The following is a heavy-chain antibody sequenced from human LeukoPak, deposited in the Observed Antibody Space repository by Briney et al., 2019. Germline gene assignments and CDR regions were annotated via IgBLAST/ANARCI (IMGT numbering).Heavy chain of an antibody. D-gene: IGHD6-19*01. CDR2: IKHDGSAK. CDR3: ARNGGDTAVAGLLDY. CDR1: GLTFSSFW. J-gene: IGHJ4*02. Sequence: GGSLRLSCAVSGLTFSSFWMSWVRQAPGKGLEWVANIKHDGSAKYYVDSVRGRFTISRDNAKNSMYLQMNSLRAEDTAIYYCARNGGDTAVAGLLDYWGQGTLVTVSS. V-gene: IGHV3-7*03.